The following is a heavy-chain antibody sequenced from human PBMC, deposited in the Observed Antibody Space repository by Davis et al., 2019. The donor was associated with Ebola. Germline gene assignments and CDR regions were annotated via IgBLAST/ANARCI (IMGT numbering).Heavy chain of an antibody. J-gene: IGHJ4*02. D-gene: IGHD3-3*01. CDR3: ARDHWDFWSGYYGY. Sequence: KFQGRVTITRDTSASTAYMELSSLRSEDTAVYYCARDHWDFWSGYYGYWGQGTLVTVSS. V-gene: IGHV1-3*01.